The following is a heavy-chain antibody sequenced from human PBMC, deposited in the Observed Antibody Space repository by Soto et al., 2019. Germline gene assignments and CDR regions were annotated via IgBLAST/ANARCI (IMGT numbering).Heavy chain of an antibody. CDR2: IYSGGST. CDR3: ARDRGVTTEDY. CDR1: GFTVSSNY. D-gene: IGHD4-17*01. Sequence: EVQLVESGGGLVQLGGSLRLSCAASGFTVSSNYMSWVRQAPGKGLEWVSVIYSGGSTYYADSVKGRFTISRDNSKNTLYLQMNSLRAEDTAVYYCARDRGVTTEDYWGQGTLVTVSS. V-gene: IGHV3-66*01. J-gene: IGHJ4*02.